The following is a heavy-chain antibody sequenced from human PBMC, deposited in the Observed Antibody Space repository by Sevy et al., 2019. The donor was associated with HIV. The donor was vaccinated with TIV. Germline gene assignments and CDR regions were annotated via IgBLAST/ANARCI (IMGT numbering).Heavy chain of an antibody. CDR3: ARDAMRVGNSNYYYGMDV. D-gene: IGHD2-2*01. CDR1: GFTLSPYS. V-gene: IGHV3-48*02. Sequence: WGSLRLSCAASGFTLSPYSMEWVRQAPGKGLEWVSHISSSSNIIYYADSVKGRFTVSRDNAKNSLYLRMDSLRDEDTAVYYCARDAMRVGNSNYYYGMDVWGQGTTVTISS. J-gene: IGHJ6*02. CDR2: ISSSSNII.